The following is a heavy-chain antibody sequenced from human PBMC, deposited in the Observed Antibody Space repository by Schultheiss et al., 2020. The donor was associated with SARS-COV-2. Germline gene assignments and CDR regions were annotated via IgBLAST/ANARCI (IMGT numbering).Heavy chain of an antibody. D-gene: IGHD6-6*01. CDR1: GFTFDDYA. V-gene: IGHV3-23*01. J-gene: IGHJ5*02. CDR3: ARGRSITARPDWFDP. Sequence: GESLKISCAASGFTFDDYAMHWVRQAPGKGLEWVSAISGSGGSTYYADSVKGRFTISRDNSKNTLYLQMNSLRAEDTAVYYCARGRSITARPDWFDPWGQGTLVTVSS. CDR2: ISGSGGST.